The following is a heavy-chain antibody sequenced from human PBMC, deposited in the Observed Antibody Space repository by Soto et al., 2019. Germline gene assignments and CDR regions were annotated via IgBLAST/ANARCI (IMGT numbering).Heavy chain of an antibody. CDR1: GYTFTSYY. D-gene: IGHD7-27*01. J-gene: IGHJ4*02. V-gene: IGHV1-46*01. CDR3: ARARTGDFDY. CDR2: INPSAGST. Sequence: QVQLVQSGAEVKKPGASVKVSCKASGYTFTSYYMHWVRQAPGQGLEWMGIINPSAGSTNYAQKFQGRVTMTRDTSTSTVYMELSSQRSEDTALYYCARARTGDFDYWGQGTLVTVSS.